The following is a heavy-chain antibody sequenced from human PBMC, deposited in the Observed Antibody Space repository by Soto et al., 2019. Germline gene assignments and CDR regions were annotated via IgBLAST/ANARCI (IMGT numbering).Heavy chain of an antibody. Sequence: QLQLQESGPGLVKPSETLSLTCTVSGGSISSSSYYWGWIRQPPGKGLEWIGSIYYSGSTYYNPSLKSRVTISVDTSKNQFSLKLSSVTAADTAVYYCARRNYHYGSGSYYDYWGQGTLVTVSS. D-gene: IGHD3-10*01. J-gene: IGHJ4*02. V-gene: IGHV4-39*01. CDR2: IYYSGST. CDR1: GGSISSSSYY. CDR3: ARRNYHYGSGSYYDY.